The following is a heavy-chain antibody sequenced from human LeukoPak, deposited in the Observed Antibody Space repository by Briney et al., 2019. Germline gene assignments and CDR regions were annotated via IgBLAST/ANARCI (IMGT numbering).Heavy chain of an antibody. CDR1: GFTFSNYD. V-gene: IGHV3-23*01. J-gene: IGHJ4*02. D-gene: IGHD3-10*01. CDR3: AKGGGSWYFDY. Sequence: GGSLRLSCAASGFTFSNYDMIWVRQAPGKGLEWVSSISGSGNRTYYTDSVKGRFTISRDNSKNTLYLQMNSLGAEDTAVYYCAKGGGSWYFDYWGQGNLVTVSS. CDR2: ISGSGNRT.